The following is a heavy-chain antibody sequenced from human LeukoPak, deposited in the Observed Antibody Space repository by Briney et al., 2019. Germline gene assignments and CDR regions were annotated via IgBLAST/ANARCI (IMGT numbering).Heavy chain of an antibody. Sequence: VASVKVSCKASGGTFSSYAISWVRQAPGQGLEWMGGIIPIFGTANYAQKFQGRVTITADESTSTAYMELSSLRSEDTAVYYCARMSGYDPENDYWGQGTLVTVSS. CDR1: GGTFSSYA. J-gene: IGHJ4*02. CDR2: IIPIFGTA. D-gene: IGHD5-12*01. V-gene: IGHV1-69*13. CDR3: ARMSGYDPENDY.